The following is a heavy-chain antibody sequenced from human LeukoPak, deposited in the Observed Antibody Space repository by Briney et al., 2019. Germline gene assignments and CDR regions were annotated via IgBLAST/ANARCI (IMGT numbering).Heavy chain of an antibody. CDR1: GGSISSYY. CDR3: ARSAFLVTAPGLYYCDY. Sequence: PSETLSLTCTVSGGSISSYYWSWIRQPAGKGLEWIGHIYNSGSTNYNPSLKGRVTMSVATSKNQFSLHLSSVTAADTAVYYCARSAFLVTAPGLYYCDYWGQGTLVAVSS. V-gene: IGHV4-4*07. CDR2: IYNSGST. D-gene: IGHD6-13*01. J-gene: IGHJ4*02.